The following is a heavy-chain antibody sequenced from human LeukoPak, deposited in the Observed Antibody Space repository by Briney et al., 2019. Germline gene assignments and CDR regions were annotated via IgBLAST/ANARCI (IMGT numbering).Heavy chain of an antibody. CDR2: ISSSGSTI. J-gene: IGHJ6*03. V-gene: IGHV3-11*04. Sequence: GGSLRLSCVASGFTFSDFYMSWIRQAPGKGLEWVSYISSSGSTIYYADSVKGRFTISRDNAKNSLYLQMNSPRAEDTAVYYCARSPYYYYMDVWGKGTTITVSS. CDR1: GFTFSDFY. CDR3: ARSPYYYYMDV.